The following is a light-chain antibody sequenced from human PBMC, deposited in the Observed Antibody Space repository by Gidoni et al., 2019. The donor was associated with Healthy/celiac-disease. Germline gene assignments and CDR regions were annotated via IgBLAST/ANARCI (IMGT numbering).Light chain of an antibody. CDR2: GAS. V-gene: IGKV3-20*01. Sequence: DIVLTQSPGTLSLSPGERATLSCRASQSVSSSYLACYQQKPGQAPRLLIYGASSRATGIPDRFRGSGSGTDFTLTISRLEPEDFAVYYCQQYGSSPRTFGQGTKLEIK. CDR1: QSVSSSY. J-gene: IGKJ2*01. CDR3: QQYGSSPRT.